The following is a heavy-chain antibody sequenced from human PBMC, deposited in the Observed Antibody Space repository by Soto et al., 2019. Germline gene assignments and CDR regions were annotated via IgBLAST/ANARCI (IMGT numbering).Heavy chain of an antibody. D-gene: IGHD5-18*01. CDR1: GFTFSSYS. Sequence: GGSLRLSCAASGFTFSSYSMNWVRQAPGKGLEWVSSISSSSSYIYYADSVKGRFTISRDNAKNSLYLQMNSLRAEDTAVYYCARDNGYSYGPPGPPYYYYMDVWGKGTTVTVSS. CDR3: ARDNGYSYGPPGPPYYYYMDV. V-gene: IGHV3-21*01. J-gene: IGHJ6*03. CDR2: ISSSSSYI.